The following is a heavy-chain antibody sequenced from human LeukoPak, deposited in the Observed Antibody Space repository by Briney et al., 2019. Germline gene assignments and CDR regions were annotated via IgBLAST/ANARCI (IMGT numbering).Heavy chain of an antibody. D-gene: IGHD1-26*01. CDR1: AFTFSDYG. CDR2: ISGRSSTI. Sequence: PGGSLRLSCAASAFTFSDYGMNWVRQAPGKGLEWVSYISGRSSTIYYADSVKGRFTISRDNAQNSMYLQMNSLRAEDTAVYYCARDRIKSGSYYFDYWGQGTLVTVSS. V-gene: IGHV3-48*01. J-gene: IGHJ4*02. CDR3: ARDRIKSGSYYFDY.